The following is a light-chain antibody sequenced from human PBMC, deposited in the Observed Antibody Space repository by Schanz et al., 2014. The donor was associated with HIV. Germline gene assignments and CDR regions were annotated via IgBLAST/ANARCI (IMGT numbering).Light chain of an antibody. CDR2: SNS. CDR3: ATWDDSLNAYV. V-gene: IGLV1-44*01. Sequence: QSVLTQPPSASGTPGQRVTISCSGSSSNIGINTVNWYQQFPGTAPKLLIYSNSRRPSGVPDRFSGSKSGTSASLAISGLQSEDEADYYCATWDDSLNAYVFATGTKLTVL. CDR1: SSNIGINT. J-gene: IGLJ1*01.